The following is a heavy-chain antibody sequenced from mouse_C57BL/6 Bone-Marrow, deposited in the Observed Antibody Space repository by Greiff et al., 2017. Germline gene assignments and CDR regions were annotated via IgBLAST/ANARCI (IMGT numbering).Heavy chain of an antibody. CDR3: ARRGYRYCDV. J-gene: IGHJ1*03. Sequence: EVQLQQSGPVLVKPGASVKMSCKASGYTFTDYYMNWVQQSHGKSLEWIGVINPYNGGTSYNKTFKGKATLTVDKSSSTSYMELNSLTSEDSAVYYGARRGYRYCDVWGTGTTVTVSS. CDR2: INPYNGGT. CDR1: GYTFTDYY. V-gene: IGHV1-19*01.